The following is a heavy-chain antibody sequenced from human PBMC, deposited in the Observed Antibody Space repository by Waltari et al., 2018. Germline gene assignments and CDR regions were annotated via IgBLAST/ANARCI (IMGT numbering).Heavy chain of an antibody. CDR1: GGSISSHY. Sequence: QVQLQESGPGLAKPSETLSLTCTVSGGSISSHYWSWIRQPPGRGLEWIGDIYYSGSTNYNPSLKSRVTISVDTSKNQFSLKLSSVTAADTAVYYCARLFTISTVEMATITAKGRSEVDYWGQGTLVTVSS. D-gene: IGHD5-12*01. V-gene: IGHV4-59*11. CDR3: ARLFTISTVEMATITAKGRSEVDY. J-gene: IGHJ4*02. CDR2: IYYSGST.